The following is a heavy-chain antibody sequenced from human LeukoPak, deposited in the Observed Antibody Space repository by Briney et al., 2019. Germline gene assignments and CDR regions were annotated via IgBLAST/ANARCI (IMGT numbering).Heavy chain of an antibody. CDR1: GFTFSSYS. D-gene: IGHD1-7*01. V-gene: IGHV3-48*01. Sequence: GGSLRLSCAASGFTFSSYSMNWVRQAPGKGLEWVSYISSSSSTIYYAGSAKGRFTISRDNAKNSLYLQMNSLRAEDTAVYYCATQLELRIFDYWGQGTLVTVSS. CDR3: ATQLELRIFDY. CDR2: ISSSSSTI. J-gene: IGHJ4*02.